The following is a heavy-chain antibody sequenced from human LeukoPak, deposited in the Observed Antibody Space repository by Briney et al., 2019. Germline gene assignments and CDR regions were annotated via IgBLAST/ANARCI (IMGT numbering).Heavy chain of an antibody. CDR2: ISSSSTYI. CDR1: GFTFSSYS. CDR3: ARDGVAELMSALDY. J-gene: IGHJ4*02. V-gene: IGHV3-21*06. Sequence: GGSLSLSCAASGFTFSSYSMNWVRQAPGKGLEWVSFISSSSTYIYYADSLKGRFTISRDNAKNSLYLQMNSLRAEDTAVYYCARDGVAELMSALDYWGQGILVTVSS. D-gene: IGHD1-26*01.